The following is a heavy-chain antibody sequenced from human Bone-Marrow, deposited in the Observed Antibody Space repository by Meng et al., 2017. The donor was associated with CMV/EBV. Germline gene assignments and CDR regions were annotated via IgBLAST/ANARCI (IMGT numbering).Heavy chain of an antibody. CDR1: GGSISPTNYY. CDR2: IYYSGTP. CDR3: ARARRNYYYGMDV. J-gene: IGHJ6*01. Sequence: SETLSLTCIVSGGSISPTNYYWTWIRQPPGKGLEWIASIYYSGTPSYHPSLKSRLTISVDPSKNQFSLKLSSLTAADTAVYYCARARRNYYYGMDVWDQGTTVTVSS. D-gene: IGHD1-1*01. V-gene: IGHV4-39*07.